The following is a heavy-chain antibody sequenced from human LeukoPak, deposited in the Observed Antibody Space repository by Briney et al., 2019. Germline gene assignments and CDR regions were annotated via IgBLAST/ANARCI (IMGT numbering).Heavy chain of an antibody. J-gene: IGHJ3*02. D-gene: IGHD7-27*01. Sequence: SETLSLTCTVSGGSISSGGYYWSWIQQPPGKGLEWIGYIYHSGSTYYIPSLKGRVTISVDRSKNQFSLKLSSVTAADTAVYYCAREGPTGDGAFDIWGQGTMVTVSS. V-gene: IGHV4-30-2*01. CDR3: AREGPTGDGAFDI. CDR2: IYHSGST. CDR1: GGSISSGGYY.